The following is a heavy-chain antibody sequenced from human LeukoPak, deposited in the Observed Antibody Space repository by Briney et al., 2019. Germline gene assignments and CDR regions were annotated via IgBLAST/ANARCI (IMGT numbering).Heavy chain of an antibody. CDR3: VKAREYSGHDPVRDY. V-gene: IGHV3-23*01. CDR1: GFSFSICA. Sequence: GGSLRLSCAASGFSFSICAMGWVRQAPGKGPDWVSSISGGADSTYYADSVKGRFAISRDNSKNTLYLQINSLRVEDTAIYYCVKAREYSGHDPVRDYWGQGALVTVSS. D-gene: IGHD5-12*01. CDR2: ISGGADST. J-gene: IGHJ4*02.